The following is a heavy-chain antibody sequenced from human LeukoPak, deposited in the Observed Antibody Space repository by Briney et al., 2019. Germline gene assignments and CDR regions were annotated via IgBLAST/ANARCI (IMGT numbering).Heavy chain of an antibody. V-gene: IGHV3-43*01. D-gene: IGHD2-21*01. CDR2: ISCDGGST. J-gene: IGHJ4*02. Sequence: PGGSLRLSCAASGFTFDDYTMHWVRQAPGKGLEWVSLISCDGGSTYYADSVKGRFTISRDNSKNSLYLQMNSLRTEDTAFYYFAKEERPFPPGVVVHWRQGTLVTV. CDR1: GFTFDDYT. CDR3: AKEERPFPPGVVVH.